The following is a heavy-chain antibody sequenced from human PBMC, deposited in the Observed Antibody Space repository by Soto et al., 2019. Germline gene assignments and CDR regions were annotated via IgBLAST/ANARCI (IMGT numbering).Heavy chain of an antibody. D-gene: IGHD1-1*01. Sequence: GGSLRLSCAASGFTFSSYAMSWVRQAPGKGLEWVSHIKGDGSYTNYADSVKGRFTISRDNAKNTLFLQMNSLSAEDTAVYYCATIQLAYWGQGTLVTV. CDR1: GFTFSSYA. CDR2: IKGDGSYT. CDR3: ATIQLAY. J-gene: IGHJ4*02. V-gene: IGHV3-74*01.